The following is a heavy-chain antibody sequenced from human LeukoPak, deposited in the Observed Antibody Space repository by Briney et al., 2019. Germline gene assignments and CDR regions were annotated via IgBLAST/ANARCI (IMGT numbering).Heavy chain of an antibody. CDR2: ISSSSSTI. V-gene: IGHV3-48*01. D-gene: IGHD5-18*01. CDR3: ARVQRSGYSYGHDAFDI. J-gene: IGHJ3*02. Sequence: GGSLRLSCAASGFTFSSYSMNWVRQAPGKGLGWVSYISSSSSTIYYADSVKGRFTISRDNAKNSLYLQMNSLRAEDTAVYYCARVQRSGYSYGHDAFDIWGQGTMVTVSS. CDR1: GFTFSSYS.